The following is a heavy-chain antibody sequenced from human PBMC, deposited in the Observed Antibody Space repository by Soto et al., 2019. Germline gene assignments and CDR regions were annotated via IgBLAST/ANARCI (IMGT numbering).Heavy chain of an antibody. CDR2: INPSGGST. V-gene: IGHV1-46*01. D-gene: IGHD3-10*01. CDR1: GNTFTSYY. CDR3: ARHEGYYGSPAAGLFDY. Sequence: ASVKVSWKASGNTFTSYYMHWGRQAPGQGLEWMGIINPSGGSTSYAQKFQGRVTMTRDTSTSTVYMELSSLRSEDTAMYYCARHEGYYGSPAAGLFDYWGQGTLVTVSS. J-gene: IGHJ4*02.